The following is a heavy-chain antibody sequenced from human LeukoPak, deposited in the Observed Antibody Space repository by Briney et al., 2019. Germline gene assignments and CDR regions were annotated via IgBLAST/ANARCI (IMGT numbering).Heavy chain of an antibody. CDR3: ARERDCSSTSCYDP. D-gene: IGHD2-2*01. V-gene: IGHV1-69*05. CDR2: IIPIFGTA. CDR1: GGTFSSYA. J-gene: IGHJ5*02. Sequence: ASVKVSCKASGGTFSSYAISWARQAPGQGLEWMGRIIPIFGTANYAQKFQGRVTITTDESTSTAYMELSSLRSEDTAVYYCARERDCSSTSCYDPWGQGTLVTVFS.